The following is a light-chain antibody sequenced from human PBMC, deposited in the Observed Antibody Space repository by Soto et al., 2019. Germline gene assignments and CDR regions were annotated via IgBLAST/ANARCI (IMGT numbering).Light chain of an antibody. CDR1: RSDVGGYKH. Sequence: QSALTQPASVSGSPGQSISISCTGTRSDVGGYKHVSWYQQHPGKVPRLIIFDVSSRPSGVSHRFSGSKYGDTASLTISGLQAEDEADYYCSSYTSVNLYVFGTGTKVTV. CDR2: DVS. V-gene: IGLV2-14*03. CDR3: SSYTSVNLYV. J-gene: IGLJ1*01.